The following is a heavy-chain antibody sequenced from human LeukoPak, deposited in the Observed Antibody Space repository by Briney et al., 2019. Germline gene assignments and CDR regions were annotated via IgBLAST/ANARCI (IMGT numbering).Heavy chain of an antibody. CDR1: GFTFSSYA. J-gene: IGHJ4*02. D-gene: IGHD5-18*01. V-gene: IGHV3-23*01. Sequence: GGSLRLSCAASGFTFSSYAMSWVRQAPGKGLEWVSAISGSGGSTYYADSVKGRFTISRDNSKNTLYLQMNSLRSEDTAVYYCAREEYSYGHTRLPAFDYWGQGTLVTVSS. CDR2: ISGSGGST. CDR3: AREEYSYGHTRLPAFDY.